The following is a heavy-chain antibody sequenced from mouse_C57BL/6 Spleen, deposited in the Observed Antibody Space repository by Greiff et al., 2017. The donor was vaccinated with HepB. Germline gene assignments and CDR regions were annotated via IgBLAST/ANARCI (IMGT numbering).Heavy chain of an antibody. Sequence: EVKLVESGPELVKPGASVKISCKASGYSFTGYYMNWVKQSPEKSLEWIGEINPSTGGTTYNQKFKAKATLTVDKSSSTAYMQLKSLTSEDSAVYYCARYGSNYGYFDVWGTGTTVTVSS. CDR2: INPSTGGT. CDR3: ARYGSNYGYFDV. J-gene: IGHJ1*03. V-gene: IGHV1-42*01. CDR1: GYSFTGYY. D-gene: IGHD1-1*02.